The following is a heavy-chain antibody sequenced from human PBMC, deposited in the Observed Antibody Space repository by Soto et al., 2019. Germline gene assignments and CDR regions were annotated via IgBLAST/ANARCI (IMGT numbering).Heavy chain of an antibody. CDR2: ISFDGRNE. CDR3: ARNPGVGYCSGGSCYAPDH. D-gene: IGHD2-15*01. Sequence: QEQLVESGGGVVQPGRSLRLSCVASGFTFNSHAMDWVRQAPGKGLEWVALISFDGRNEYYADSVKVRFTVSRDNSKNTLYMQMNSLSTEDTAVYYCARNPGVGYCSGGSCYAPDHWGQGTLVTVSS. V-gene: IGHV3-30*04. J-gene: IGHJ4*02. CDR1: GFTFNSHA.